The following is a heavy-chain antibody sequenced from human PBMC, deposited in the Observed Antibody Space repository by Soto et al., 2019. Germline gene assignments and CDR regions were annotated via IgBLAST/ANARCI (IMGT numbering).Heavy chain of an antibody. CDR3: ARLPGTYYGMDV. D-gene: IGHD1-1*01. CDR1: GYTFTSYG. J-gene: IGHJ6*02. V-gene: IGHV1-8*02. CDR2: MNPNSGNT. Sequence: QVQLVQSGAEVKKPGASVKVSCKASGYTFTSYGISWVRQAPGQGLEWMGWMNPNSGNTGYAQKFQGRVTMTRNTSISTAYMELSSLRSEDTAVYYCARLPGTYYGMDVWGQGTTVTVSS.